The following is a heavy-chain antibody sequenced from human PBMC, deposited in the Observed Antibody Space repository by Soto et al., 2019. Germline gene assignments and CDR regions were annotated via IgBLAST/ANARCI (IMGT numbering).Heavy chain of an antibody. Sequence: ASVKVSCKVSGYTLTELSIHWVRQAPGKGLEWMGGFDPEDGETIYAQKFQGRVTMTEDTSTDTAYMELSSLRSEDTAVYYCATAATHENSSSWYWYYYYGMDVWGQGTTVTVSS. V-gene: IGHV1-24*01. D-gene: IGHD6-13*01. CDR1: GYTLTELS. CDR2: FDPEDGET. CDR3: ATAATHENSSSWYWYYYYGMDV. J-gene: IGHJ6*02.